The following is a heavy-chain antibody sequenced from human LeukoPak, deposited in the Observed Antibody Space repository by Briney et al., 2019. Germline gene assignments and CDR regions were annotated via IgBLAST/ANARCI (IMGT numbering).Heavy chain of an antibody. V-gene: IGHV3-74*01. CDR1: GFTFSTYW. J-gene: IGHJ4*02. CDR2: INTDGSTT. D-gene: IGHD5-24*01. Sequence: GGSLRLSCAASGFTFSTYWMHWVRQSPGKGLVWVSRINTDGSTTSYADSVKGRFTISRDNAKNTLYLQMNSLTAEDTAVYYCAREDGDAYNFFDYWGQGTLVTVSS. CDR3: AREDGDAYNFFDY.